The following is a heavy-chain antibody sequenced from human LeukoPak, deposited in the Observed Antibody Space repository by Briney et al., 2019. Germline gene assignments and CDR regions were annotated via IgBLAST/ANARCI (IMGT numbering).Heavy chain of an antibody. D-gene: IGHD1-1*01. CDR3: ARERYNWTPYYYYYMDV. CDR2: INPNSGGT. V-gene: IGHV1-2*02. CDR1: GYTFTGYY. J-gene: IGHJ6*03. Sequence: ASVKVSCKASGYTFTGYYMHWVRRAPGQGLEWMGWINPNSGGTNYAQKFQGRVTMTRDTSISTAYMELSRLRSDDTAVYYCARERYNWTPYYYYYMDVWGKGTTVTISS.